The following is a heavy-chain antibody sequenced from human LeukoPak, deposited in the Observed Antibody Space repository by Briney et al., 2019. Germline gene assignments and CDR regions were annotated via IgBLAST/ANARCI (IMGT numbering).Heavy chain of an antibody. D-gene: IGHD2-15*01. J-gene: IGHJ4*02. CDR1: GFTFSDYY. CDR2: ISNSGSYI. Sequence: PGGSLRLSCAASGFTFSDYYMTWIRQAPEQGLEWISYISNSGSYIYYADSVKGRFTISRDNSKNTLYLQMNSLRAEDTAVYYCSKGGDDIVVVVATSFDYWGQGTLVTVSS. V-gene: IGHV3-11*01. CDR3: SKGGDDIVVVVATSFDY.